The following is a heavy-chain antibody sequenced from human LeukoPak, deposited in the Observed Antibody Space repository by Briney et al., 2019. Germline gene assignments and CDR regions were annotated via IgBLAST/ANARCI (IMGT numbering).Heavy chain of an antibody. Sequence: GGPLTLHCAASGLTLTRYWMSWVRQAPRTGPEWVANINEDGSEKYYLDSVRGRFTFSRDNARNSLYLQMSSLRVEDAAVYFCARVGAAGFDYWGQGALVTVSS. CDR2: INEDGSEK. CDR1: GLTLTRYW. J-gene: IGHJ4*02. V-gene: IGHV3-7*03. D-gene: IGHD6-13*01. CDR3: ARVGAAGFDY.